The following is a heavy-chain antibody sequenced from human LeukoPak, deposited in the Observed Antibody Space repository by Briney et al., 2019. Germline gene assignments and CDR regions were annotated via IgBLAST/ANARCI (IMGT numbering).Heavy chain of an antibody. J-gene: IGHJ4*02. CDR1: GGSISSYY. CDR3: ARAGNDILTGYYTPDY. D-gene: IGHD3-9*01. V-gene: IGHV4-59*01. CDR2: IYYSGST. Sequence: SETLSLTCTVSGGSISSYYWSWIRQPPGKGLDWIGYIYYSGSTNYNPSLKSRVTISVDTSKNQFSLKLSSVTAADTAVYYCARAGNDILTGYYTPDYWGQGTLVTVSS.